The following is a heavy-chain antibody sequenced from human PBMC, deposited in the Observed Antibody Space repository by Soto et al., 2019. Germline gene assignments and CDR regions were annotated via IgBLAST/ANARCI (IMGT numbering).Heavy chain of an antibody. Sequence: ASVKVSCKASGYTFTGYYMHWVRQAPGQGLEWMGWINPNSGGTNYAQKFQGWVTMTRDTSIITAYMELSRLRSDDTAVYYCARDGTYSSSWYGNWFDPWGQGTLVTVSS. CDR1: GYTFTGYY. V-gene: IGHV1-2*04. J-gene: IGHJ5*02. CDR3: ARDGTYSSSWYGNWFDP. D-gene: IGHD6-13*01. CDR2: INPNSGGT.